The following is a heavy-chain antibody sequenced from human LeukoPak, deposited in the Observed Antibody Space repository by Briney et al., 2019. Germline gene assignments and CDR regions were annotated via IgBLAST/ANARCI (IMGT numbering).Heavy chain of an antibody. V-gene: IGHV1-18*01. J-gene: IGHJ4*02. Sequence: ASVKVSCKASGGTFSSYAISWVRQAPGQGLEWMGWISAYNGNTNYAQKLQGRVTMTTDTSTSTAYMELRSLRSDDTAVYYCARVVGYGSGSYFDYWGQGTLVTVSS. CDR1: GGTFSSYA. D-gene: IGHD3-10*01. CDR2: ISAYNGNT. CDR3: ARVVGYGSGSYFDY.